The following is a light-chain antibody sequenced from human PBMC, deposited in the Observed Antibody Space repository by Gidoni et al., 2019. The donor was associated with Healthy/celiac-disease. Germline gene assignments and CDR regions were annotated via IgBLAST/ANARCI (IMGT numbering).Light chain of an antibody. J-gene: IGLJ3*02. CDR2: RNN. CDR1: SSNIGSNY. CDR3: AAWDDSLSGQGV. Sequence: QSVLTQPPSASATPGHRVTISCSGSSSNIGSNYVYWYQQPPVTPPKLLIYRNNQRPSGVPDRFSGSKSGTSASLAISGLRSEDEADYYCAAWDDSLSGQGVFGGGTKLTVL. V-gene: IGLV1-47*01.